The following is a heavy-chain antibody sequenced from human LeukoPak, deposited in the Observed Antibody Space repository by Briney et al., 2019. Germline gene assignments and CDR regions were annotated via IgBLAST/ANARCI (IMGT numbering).Heavy chain of an antibody. J-gene: IGHJ4*02. CDR3: ARVPRFLMVYAAFDY. V-gene: IGHV1-2*02. Sequence: ASVKVSCKASGYTFTGYYMHWVRQAPGQGLEWMGWINPNSGGTNYAQKFQGRVTMTRDTSISTAYMELSRLRSDGTAVYYCARVPRFLMVYAAFDYWGQGTLVTVSS. D-gene: IGHD2-8*01. CDR1: GYTFTGYY. CDR2: INPNSGGT.